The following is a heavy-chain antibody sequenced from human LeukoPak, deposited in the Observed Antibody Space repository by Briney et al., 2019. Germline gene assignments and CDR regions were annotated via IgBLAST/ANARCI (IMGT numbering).Heavy chain of an antibody. J-gene: IGHJ4*02. CDR3: AREGLRLGELSSGYYFDY. V-gene: IGHV4-59*12. Sequence: PSETMSLTCTVSGGSIRSYYWSWIRQPPGKGLEWIGYIYYSGSTNYNPSLKSRVTISVDTSKNQFSLKLSSVTAADTAVYYCAREGLRLGELSSGYYFDYWGQGTLVTVSS. CDR2: IYYSGST. CDR1: GGSIRSYY. D-gene: IGHD3-16*02.